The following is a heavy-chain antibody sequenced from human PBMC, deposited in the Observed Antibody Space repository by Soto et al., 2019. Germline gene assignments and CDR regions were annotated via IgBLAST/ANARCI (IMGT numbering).Heavy chain of an antibody. D-gene: IGHD2-21*01. Sequence: EGHLLESGGGLVQPGGSLRLSCTASGFTFSNSAMIWVRQAPGQGLEWVASISENGGSRGGTYYADSVKGRFTISRNNSQSTLYLQVDSMTGADTAVYYCASAKAVVVAALGIWGQGTMVTVSS. CDR3: ASAKAVVVAALGI. CDR1: GFTFSNSA. CDR2: ISENGGSRGGT. V-gene: IGHV3-23*01. J-gene: IGHJ3*02.